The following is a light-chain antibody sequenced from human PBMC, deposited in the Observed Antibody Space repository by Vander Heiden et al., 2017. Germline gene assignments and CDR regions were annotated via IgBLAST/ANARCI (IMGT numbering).Light chain of an antibody. Sequence: QSVLTQPPSLSGAPGKRVTISCTGSTSNIGAGYAVHWYQQLPGTAPKLLISTDKYRPPGVPDRFSGSKSGTSASLTISGLQTEDEADYYCQSYDTSLSGFVIFGGGTKVTVL. J-gene: IGLJ2*01. V-gene: IGLV1-40*01. CDR1: TSNIGAGYA. CDR2: TDK. CDR3: QSYDTSLSGFVI.